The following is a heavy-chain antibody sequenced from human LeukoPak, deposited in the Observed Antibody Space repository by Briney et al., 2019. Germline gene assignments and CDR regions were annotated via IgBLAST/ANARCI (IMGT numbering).Heavy chain of an antibody. V-gene: IGHV4-4*07. CDR2: IYTSGST. CDR1: GGSIRSYY. Sequence: SETLSLTCTVSGGSIRSYYWSWIRQPAGKGLEWIGRIYTSGSTNYNPSLKSRVTMSVDTSKNQFSLKLSSVTAADTAVYYCARDCSGGSCCSAYYYYGMDVWGQGTTVTVSS. J-gene: IGHJ6*02. CDR3: ARDCSGGSCCSAYYYYGMDV. D-gene: IGHD2-15*01.